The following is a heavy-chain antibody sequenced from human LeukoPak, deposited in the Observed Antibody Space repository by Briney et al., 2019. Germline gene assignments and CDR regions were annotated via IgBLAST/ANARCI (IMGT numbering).Heavy chain of an antibody. CDR3: AIRAGIAVAGTDLDY. Sequence: GATLKVSCRASGCAFSSYAISWVRHAPGQGLEWMGGIIPIFGTANYAQKFQGRVTITADESTSTAYMELSSLRSEDTAVYYCAIRAGIAVAGTDLDYWGQGTLVTVSS. CDR1: GCAFSSYA. CDR2: IIPIFGTA. V-gene: IGHV1-69*13. D-gene: IGHD6-19*01. J-gene: IGHJ4*02.